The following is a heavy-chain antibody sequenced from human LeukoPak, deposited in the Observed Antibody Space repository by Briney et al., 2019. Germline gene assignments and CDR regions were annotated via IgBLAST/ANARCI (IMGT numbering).Heavy chain of an antibody. CDR3: ARDYFYCGGDCFVDY. CDR1: GFTFSSHC. Sequence: GGSLRLSCAASGFTFSSHCMNWARQAPGKGLEWVANIKQDGSEKYYVDSVKGRFTISRDNAKNSLYLQVNSLRAEDTAIYYCARDYFYCGGDCFVDYWGQGTLVTVSS. CDR2: IKQDGSEK. V-gene: IGHV3-7*03. D-gene: IGHD2-21*02. J-gene: IGHJ4*02.